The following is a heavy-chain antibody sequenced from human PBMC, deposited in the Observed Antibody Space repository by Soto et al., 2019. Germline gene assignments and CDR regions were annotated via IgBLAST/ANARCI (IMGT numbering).Heavy chain of an antibody. CDR2: ISGGSGTI. Sequence: EVQLVESGGGLVQPGGSLRLSCAASGFTFNTHAMNCVRQAPGKGLEWVSHISGGSGTIWYADSVKGRFTISRHNAKDSLYLQMDRRRAEETAVYYCARYGSGSNYKDPFDYWGQGTLGTVSS. CDR3: ARYGSGSNYKDPFDY. V-gene: IGHV3-48*01. D-gene: IGHD3-10*01. J-gene: IGHJ4*02. CDR1: GFTFNTHA.